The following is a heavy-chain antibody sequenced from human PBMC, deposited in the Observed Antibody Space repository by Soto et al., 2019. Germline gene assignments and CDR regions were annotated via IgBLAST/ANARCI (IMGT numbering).Heavy chain of an antibody. V-gene: IGHV4-31*02. Sequence: LCGGSISSGGYYWSWIRQHPGKGLEWIGYIYYSGSTYYNPSLKSRVTISVDMSKNQFSLKLSSVTAADTAVYYCARSGWGYYGMDVWGQGTTVTVSS. D-gene: IGHD3-10*01. J-gene: IGHJ6*02. CDR2: IYYSGST. CDR1: GGSISSGGYY. CDR3: ARSGWGYYGMDV.